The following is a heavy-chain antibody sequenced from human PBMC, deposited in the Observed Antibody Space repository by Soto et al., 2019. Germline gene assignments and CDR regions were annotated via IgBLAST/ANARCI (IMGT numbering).Heavy chain of an antibody. J-gene: IGHJ4*02. CDR1: GFTFSSYG. Sequence: PGGSLRLSCAASGFTFSSYGMHWVRQAPGKGLEWVAVISYDGSNKYYADSVKGRFTISRDNSKNTLYLQMNSPRAEDTAVYYCARDLENYYDSSGYEPGPYDYWGQGTLVTVSS. CDR3: ARDLENYYDSSGYEPGPYDY. V-gene: IGHV3-30*03. D-gene: IGHD3-22*01. CDR2: ISYDGSNK.